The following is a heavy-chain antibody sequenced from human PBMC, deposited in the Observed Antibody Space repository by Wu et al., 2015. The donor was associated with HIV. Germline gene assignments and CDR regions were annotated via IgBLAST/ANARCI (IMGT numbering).Heavy chain of an antibody. CDR2: MNPYNGYI. V-gene: IGHV1-18*01. CDR1: YILTSYP. Sequence: QVKLVQSGIEVKKSGASVKVSCKASYILTSYPIGWVRQAPGQRLEWMGWMNPYNGYIKPAQRFQDRITMSTDNSAHTAYMELRSLTFDDTAIYFCARVQFDPKYYTYFDLWGQGTLVTVSS. CDR3: ARVQFDPKYYTYFDL. J-gene: IGHJ5*01. D-gene: IGHD3-10*01.